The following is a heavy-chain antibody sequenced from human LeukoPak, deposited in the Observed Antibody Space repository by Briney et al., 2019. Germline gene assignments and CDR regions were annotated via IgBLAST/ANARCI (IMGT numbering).Heavy chain of an antibody. CDR3: ARAKWELRSLDY. D-gene: IGHD1-26*01. Sequence: GSLRLSCAASGFTFSSYSMNWVRQAPGKGLEWVSSISSSSSYIYYADSVKGRFTISRDNAKNSLYLQMNSLRAEDTAVYYCARAKWELRSLDYWGQGTLVTVSS. V-gene: IGHV3-21*01. J-gene: IGHJ4*02. CDR2: ISSSSSYI. CDR1: GFTFSSYS.